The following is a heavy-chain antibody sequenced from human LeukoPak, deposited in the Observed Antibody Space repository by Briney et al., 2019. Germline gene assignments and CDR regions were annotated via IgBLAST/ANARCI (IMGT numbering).Heavy chain of an antibody. CDR1: GGSISSSSYY. D-gene: IGHD4-17*01. CDR3: ARGSGDLCYFDY. J-gene: IGHJ4*02. V-gene: IGHV4-39*07. Sequence: KPSETLSLTCTVSGGSISSSSYYWGWIRQPPGKGLEWIGSIYYSGSTYYNPSLKSRVTISVDTSKNQFSLKLSSVTAADTAVYYCARGSGDLCYFDYWGQGTLVTVSS. CDR2: IYYSGST.